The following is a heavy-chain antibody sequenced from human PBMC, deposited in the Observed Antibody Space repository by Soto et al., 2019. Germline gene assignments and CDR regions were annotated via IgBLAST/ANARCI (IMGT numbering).Heavy chain of an antibody. Sequence: GGSLRLSCAASGFNFSSYTMNWVRQAPGKGLEWVSAISGSGGSTYYADSVKGRFTISRDNSKNTLYLQMNSLRAEDTAVYYCAKPTQQWLVELVFDYWGQGTLVTVSS. CDR3: AKPTQQWLVELVFDY. CDR2: ISGSGGST. V-gene: IGHV3-23*01. J-gene: IGHJ4*02. D-gene: IGHD6-19*01. CDR1: GFNFSSYT.